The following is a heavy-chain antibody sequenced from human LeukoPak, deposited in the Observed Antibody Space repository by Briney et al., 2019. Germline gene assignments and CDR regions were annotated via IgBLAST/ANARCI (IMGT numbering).Heavy chain of an antibody. CDR2: INPAGSST. J-gene: IGHJ4*02. Sequence: GGSLRLSCAASGFTFSSDWIRSVRPDPGQGLVWVSRINPAGSSTNYADSVKGRFTISRDNAMNTLYLHLNSLRAEDTAVYYCASDQWGIQEYYFDYWGQGTLVTVSS. CDR1: GFTFSSDW. D-gene: IGHD5-18*01. CDR3: ASDQWGIQEYYFDY. V-gene: IGHV3-74*01.